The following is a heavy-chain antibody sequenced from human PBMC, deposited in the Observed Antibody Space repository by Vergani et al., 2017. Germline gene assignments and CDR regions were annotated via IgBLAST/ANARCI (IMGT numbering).Heavy chain of an antibody. J-gene: IGHJ4*02. CDR1: GYTFNDYY. CDR2: ISPSTGDT. D-gene: IGHD3-22*01. CDR3: TRGWYYDSIAYWAY. Sequence: QVQLVQSGAEVRKPGASVKVSCRPSGYTFNDYYINWIRKAPGQGLQWMGWISPSTGDTNYAQNFQGRVTMTRDKSITTAYMEVLRLRSDDAAVYYCTRGWYYDSIAYWAYWGQGTLVTVSS. V-gene: IGHV1-2*02.